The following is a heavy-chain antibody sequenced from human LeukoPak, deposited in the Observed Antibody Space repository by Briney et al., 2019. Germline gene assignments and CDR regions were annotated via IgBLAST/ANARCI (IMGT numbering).Heavy chain of an antibody. CDR1: GGTFSSYA. V-gene: IGHV1-69*05. D-gene: IGHD3-10*01. Sequence: SVKVSCKASGGTFSSYAISWVRQAPGQGLEWMGGIIPIFGTANYAQKLQGRVTMTTDTSTSTAYMELRSLRSDDTAVYYCARFRAGVGEPYGDYWGQGTLVTVSS. CDR2: IIPIFGTA. CDR3: ARFRAGVGEPYGDY. J-gene: IGHJ4*02.